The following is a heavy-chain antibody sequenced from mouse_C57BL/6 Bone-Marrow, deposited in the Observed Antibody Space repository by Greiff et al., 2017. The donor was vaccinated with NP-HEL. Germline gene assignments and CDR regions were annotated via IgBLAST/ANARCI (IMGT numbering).Heavy chain of an antibody. J-gene: IGHJ2*01. CDR3: ARDGSNWGNFDY. Sequence: EVKLVESGGGLVKPGGSLKLSCAASGFTFSSYAMSWVRQTPEKRLEWVATISDGGSYTYYPDNVKGRFTISRDNAKNNLYLQMSHLKSEDTAMYYCARDGSNWGNFDYWGQGTTLTVSS. V-gene: IGHV5-4*01. D-gene: IGHD4-1*01. CDR1: GFTFSSYA. CDR2: ISDGGSYT.